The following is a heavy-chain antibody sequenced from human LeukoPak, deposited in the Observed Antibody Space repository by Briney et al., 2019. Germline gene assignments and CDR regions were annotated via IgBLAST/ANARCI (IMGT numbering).Heavy chain of an antibody. CDR2: IRYDGSNK. J-gene: IGHJ6*03. CDR3: LVVTTGNYHYYYMDV. V-gene: IGHV3-30*02. D-gene: IGHD2-21*02. CDR1: GFTFSSYG. Sequence: PGGSLRLSCAASGFTFSSYGMHWVRQAPGKGLEWVAFIRYDGSNKYYADSVKGRFTISRDNSKNTLYLQMHSLRTEDTAVYYALVVTTGNYHYYYMDVWGKGTTVSVSS.